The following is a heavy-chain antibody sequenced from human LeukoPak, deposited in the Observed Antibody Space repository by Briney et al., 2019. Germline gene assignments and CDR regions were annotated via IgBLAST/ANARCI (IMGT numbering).Heavy chain of an antibody. J-gene: IGHJ2*01. CDR1: GGSIRSYY. V-gene: IGHV4-59*04. D-gene: IGHD3-22*01. CDR2: IYYSGST. Sequence: SETLSLTCSVSGGSIRSYYWNWIRQPPGKGLEWIGYIYYSGSTYYNPSLKSRVTISVDTSKNQFSLKLSSVTAADTAVYYCASYYYDSSGYPNWYFDLWGRGTLVTVSS. CDR3: ASYYYDSSGYPNWYFDL.